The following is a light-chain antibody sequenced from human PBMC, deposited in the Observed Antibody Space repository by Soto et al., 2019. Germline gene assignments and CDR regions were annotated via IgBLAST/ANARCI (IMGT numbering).Light chain of an antibody. CDR2: KNN. CDR3: AACDASLSGPV. CDR1: SSNIGNNY. Sequence: QSVLTQSPSASATPEQRVTISCSGSSSNIGNNYVYWYQQLQGTAPKLLNYKNNQRPSGVPDRSSGSKYGTSASLAIGGLRSDDEADYYCAACDASLSGPVFGGGTKLTVL. V-gene: IGLV1-47*01. J-gene: IGLJ3*02.